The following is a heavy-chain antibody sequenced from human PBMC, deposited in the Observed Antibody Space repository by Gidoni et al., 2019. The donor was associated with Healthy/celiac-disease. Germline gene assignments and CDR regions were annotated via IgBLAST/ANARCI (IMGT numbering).Heavy chain of an antibody. D-gene: IGHD4-4*01. CDR1: GGSISSSSYY. V-gene: IGHV4-39*01. CDR2: IYYSGST. CDR3: ARHGHYSLYYFDY. J-gene: IGHJ4*02. Sequence: QLQLQESGPGLVKPSETLSLTCTVSGGSISSSSYYWGCIRPPPGHGLEWIGSIYYSGSTNYNPSLKSRVTISVDTSKNQFSLKLSSVTAADTAVYYCARHGHYSLYYFDYWGQGTLVTVSS.